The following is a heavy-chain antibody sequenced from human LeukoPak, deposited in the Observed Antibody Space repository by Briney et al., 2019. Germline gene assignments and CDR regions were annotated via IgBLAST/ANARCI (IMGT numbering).Heavy chain of an antibody. CDR1: GGSFSGYY. CDR3: ARERRVRGVQTYYFDY. J-gene: IGHJ4*02. Sequence: SETLSLTCAVYGGSFSGYYWSWIRQPPGKGLEWIGEINHSGSTNYNPSLKSRVTISVDTSKNQFSLKLSSVTAADTAVYYCARERRVRGVQTYYFDYWGQGTLVTVSS. V-gene: IGHV4-34*01. D-gene: IGHD3-10*01. CDR2: INHSGST.